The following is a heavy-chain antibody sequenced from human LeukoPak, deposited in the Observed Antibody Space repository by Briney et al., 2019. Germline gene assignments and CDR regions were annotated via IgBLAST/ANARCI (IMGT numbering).Heavy chain of an antibody. CDR3: AKEYSGSMYYFDY. Sequence: PGGSLRLSCAASGFTFSSYSMNWVRQAPGKGLEWVSYISSSSSTIYYADSVKGRFTISRDNAKNSLYLQMNSLRAEDTALYYCAKEYSGSMYYFDYWGQGTLVTVSS. CDR2: ISSSSSTI. V-gene: IGHV3-48*01. CDR1: GFTFSSYS. D-gene: IGHD1-26*01. J-gene: IGHJ4*02.